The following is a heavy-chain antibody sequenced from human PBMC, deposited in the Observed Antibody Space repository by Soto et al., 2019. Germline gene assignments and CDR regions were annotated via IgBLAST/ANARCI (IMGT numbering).Heavy chain of an antibody. CDR1: GFTFSSYG. CDR2: IWFDGSDK. D-gene: IGHD2-2*01. Sequence: GGSLRLSCAASGFTFSSYGMHWVRQAPGKGLEWVALIWFDGSDKYYTDSVKGRFTISRDNSKSTLYLQMNSLRAEDTAVYYCARLYCSSTSCYSVGAFDIRGQGTMVTVSS. J-gene: IGHJ3*02. V-gene: IGHV3-33*01. CDR3: ARLYCSSTSCYSVGAFDI.